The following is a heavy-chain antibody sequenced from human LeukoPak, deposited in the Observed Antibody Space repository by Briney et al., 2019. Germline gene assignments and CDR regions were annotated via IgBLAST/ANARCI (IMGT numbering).Heavy chain of an antibody. Sequence: GASVKVSCKASGYTFTSYGISWVRQAPGQGLEWMGWISAYNGNTNYAQKLQGRVTMTTDTSTSTAYMELRSLRSDDTAVYYCARDRAARVGATFCYYYYMDVWGKGTTVTVSS. V-gene: IGHV1-18*01. J-gene: IGHJ6*03. D-gene: IGHD1-26*01. CDR2: ISAYNGNT. CDR3: ARDRAARVGATFCYYYYMDV. CDR1: GYTFTSYG.